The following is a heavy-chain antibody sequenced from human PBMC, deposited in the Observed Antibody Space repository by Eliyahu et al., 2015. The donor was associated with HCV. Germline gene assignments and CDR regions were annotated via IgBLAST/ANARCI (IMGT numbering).Heavy chain of an antibody. J-gene: IGHJ4*02. CDR3: ARHSVGPYGSGTEFDY. CDR2: IYYSGST. CDR1: GGSINSRSYY. D-gene: IGHD3-10*01. Sequence: QLQLQESGPGLVKPSETLSLTCTVSGGSINSRSYYWGWFRQPPGKGLEWIGSIYYSGSTYSNPSLKSRVTISIDTSKNQFSLKLSSVTAADTAVYYCARHSVGPYGSGTEFDYWGQGTLVTVSS. V-gene: IGHV4-39*01.